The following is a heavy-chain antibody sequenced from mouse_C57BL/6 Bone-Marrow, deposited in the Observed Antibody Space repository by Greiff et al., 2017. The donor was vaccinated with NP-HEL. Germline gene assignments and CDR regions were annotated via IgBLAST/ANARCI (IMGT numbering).Heavy chain of an antibody. V-gene: IGHV8-12*01. J-gene: IGHJ4*01. CDR2: IYWDDDK. CDR3: ARPLYDGYYSMGAMDY. Sequence: QVTLKESGPGILQSSQTLSLTCSFSGFSLSTSGMGVSWIRQPSGKGLEWLAHIYWDDDKRYNPSLKSRLTISKDTSRNQVFLKITSVDTADTATYYCARPLYDGYYSMGAMDYWGQGTSVTVSS. CDR1: GFSLSTSGMG. D-gene: IGHD2-3*01.